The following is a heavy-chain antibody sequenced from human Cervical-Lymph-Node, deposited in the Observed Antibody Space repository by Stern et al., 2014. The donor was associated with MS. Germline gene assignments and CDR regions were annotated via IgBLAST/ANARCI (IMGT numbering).Heavy chain of an antibody. CDR2: ISGSGNT. CDR1: GVSISRGSFY. D-gene: IGHD6-19*01. Sequence: QVQLQESGPGLVKPSQTLSLTCTVSGVSISRGSFYWSWVRKPSGKGLEWIGRISGSGNTNYNPSLKSRVTISVHTSKNQFSLKVSSVTAADTAMYYCARGTAVAAYDYWGQGTLVTVSS. V-gene: IGHV4-61*02. J-gene: IGHJ4*02. CDR3: ARGTAVAAYDY.